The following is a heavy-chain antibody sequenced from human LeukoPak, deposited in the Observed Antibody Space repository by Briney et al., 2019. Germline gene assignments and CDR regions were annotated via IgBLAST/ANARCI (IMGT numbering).Heavy chain of an antibody. CDR2: IYTSGST. J-gene: IGHJ4*02. V-gene: IGHV4-4*07. Sequence: SETLSLTCTVSGGPISSYYWSWIRQPAGKGLEWIGRIYTSGSTNYNPSLKSRVTMSVDTSKNQFSLKLSSVTAADTAVYYCARAVAGSWISSGYYFDYWGQGTLVTVSS. CDR3: ARAVAGSWISSGYYFDY. D-gene: IGHD6-19*01. CDR1: GGPISSYY.